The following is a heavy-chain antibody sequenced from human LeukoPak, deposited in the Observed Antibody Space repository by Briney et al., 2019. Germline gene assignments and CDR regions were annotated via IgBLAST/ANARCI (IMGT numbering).Heavy chain of an antibody. CDR2: ISAYNGNT. D-gene: IGHD3-10*01. V-gene: IGHV1-18*01. CDR3: ARAVLLWFGELLSQNYGMDV. CDR1: GYTFTSYG. Sequence: ASVKVSCKASGYTFTSYGISWVRQAPGQGLEWMGWISAYNGNTNYAQKLQGRVTMTTDTSTSTAYMELRSLRSDDTAVYYCARAVLLWFGELLSQNYGMDVWGQGTTVTVSS. J-gene: IGHJ6*02.